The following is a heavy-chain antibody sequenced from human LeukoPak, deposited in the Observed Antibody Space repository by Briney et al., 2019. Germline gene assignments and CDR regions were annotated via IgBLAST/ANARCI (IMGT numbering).Heavy chain of an antibody. CDR2: ISSSGSTI. CDR1: GFTFSSYE. CDR3: ARESDDYVWGSYHYSRPVDY. V-gene: IGHV3-48*03. D-gene: IGHD3-16*02. Sequence: PGGSLRLSCAASGFTFSSYEMNWVRQAPGKGLEWVSYISSSGSTIYYADSVKGRFTISRDNAKNSLYLQMNSLRAEDTAVYYCARESDDYVWGSYHYSRPVDYWGQGTLVTVSS. J-gene: IGHJ4*02.